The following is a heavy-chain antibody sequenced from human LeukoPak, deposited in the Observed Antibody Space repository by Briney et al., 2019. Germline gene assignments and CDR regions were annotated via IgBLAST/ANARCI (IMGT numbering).Heavy chain of an antibody. CDR2: IYYSGST. CDR1: GGSLSSGDYY. Sequence: PSETLSLTCTVSGGSLSSGDYYWSWIRQPPGKGLEWIGYIYYSGSTYYNPSLKSRVTISVDTSKNQFSLKLSSVTAADTAVYYCARRDGYNHFDYWGQGTLVTVSS. CDR3: ARRDGYNHFDY. D-gene: IGHD5-24*01. V-gene: IGHV4-30-4*01. J-gene: IGHJ4*02.